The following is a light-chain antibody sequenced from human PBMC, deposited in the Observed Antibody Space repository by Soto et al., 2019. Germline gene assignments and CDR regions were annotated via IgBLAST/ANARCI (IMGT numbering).Light chain of an antibody. CDR3: QQRSNWQGAT. J-gene: IGKJ4*01. V-gene: IGKV3-11*01. Sequence: EIVLTQSPATLSLSPGERATLSCRAGQSVSSYLSWYQQKPGQAPRLLIYDASHRATGIPPRFSGSGSGTDFTLTISSLEPEDFAVYYCQQRSNWQGATFGGGTKVDIK. CDR1: QSVSSY. CDR2: DAS.